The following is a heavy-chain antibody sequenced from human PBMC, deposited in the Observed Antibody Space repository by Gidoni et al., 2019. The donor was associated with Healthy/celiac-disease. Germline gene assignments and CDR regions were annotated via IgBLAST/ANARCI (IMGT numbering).Heavy chain of an antibody. CDR2: ISSSSSYI. CDR1: GFTFSSYS. CDR3: ARDFSGVTYAPYFDY. J-gene: IGHJ4*02. Sequence: EVQLVESGGGLVKPGGSLRLSCAASGFTFSSYSMNWVRQAPGKGLEWVSSISSSSSYIYYADPVKGRFTISRDNAKNSLYLQMNSLRAEDTAVYYCARDFSGVTYAPYFDYWGQGTLVTVSS. D-gene: IGHD2-21*02. V-gene: IGHV3-21*01.